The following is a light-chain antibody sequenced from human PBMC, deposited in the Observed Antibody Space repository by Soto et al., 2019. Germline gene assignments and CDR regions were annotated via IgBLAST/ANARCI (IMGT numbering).Light chain of an antibody. Sequence: QAVVTQEPSFSVSPGGTVTLTCGLNSGSVSSSYYPSWYQQTPGQAPRTLIYNTNARSSGVPDRFSGSILGNKAALTITGAQADDESYYCCVLYLGSGIYVFGTGTKLTVL. CDR3: VLYLGSGIYV. CDR2: NTN. J-gene: IGLJ1*01. V-gene: IGLV8-61*01. CDR1: SGSVSSSYY.